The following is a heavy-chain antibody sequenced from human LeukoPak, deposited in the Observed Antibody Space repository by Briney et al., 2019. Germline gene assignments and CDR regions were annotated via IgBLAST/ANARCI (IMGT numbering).Heavy chain of an antibody. CDR1: GGSISSSSYY. CDR3: ARHFYDFWSGYYTSFDY. J-gene: IGHJ4*02. V-gene: IGHV4-39*01. D-gene: IGHD3-3*01. CDR2: IYYSGST. Sequence: SETLSLTCTVSGGSISSSSYYWGWIRQPPGKGLEWIGSIYYSGSTYYNPSLKSRVTISVDTSKNQFSLKLSSVTAADTAVYYCARHFYDFWSGYYTSFDYWGQGTLVTVSS.